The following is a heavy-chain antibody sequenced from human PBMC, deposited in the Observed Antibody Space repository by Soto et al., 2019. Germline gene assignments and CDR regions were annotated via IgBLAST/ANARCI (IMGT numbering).Heavy chain of an antibody. D-gene: IGHD6-19*01. V-gene: IGHV3-23*01. J-gene: IGHJ4*02. CDR1: GFSFSTYA. CDR2: VSAGGGST. Sequence: GGSLRLSCAASGFSFSTYAMSWVRQAPGKGLEWVSSVSAGGGSTYYADSVKGRFTISRDNSKNTLSLQMNSLRAEDTAVYYCTKARLSTGWFFFDYWGQGTLVTVSS. CDR3: TKARLSTGWFFFDY.